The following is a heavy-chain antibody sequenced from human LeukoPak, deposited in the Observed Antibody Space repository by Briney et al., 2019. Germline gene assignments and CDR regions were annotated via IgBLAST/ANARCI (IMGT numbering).Heavy chain of an antibody. D-gene: IGHD1-14*01. CDR1: GLTFSTSG. J-gene: IGHJ4*02. V-gene: IGHV3-21*06. CDR3: ATETNGRHYDY. CDR2: IGPTGFDR. Sequence: MPGGSLRLSCTTSGLTFSTSGFNCVRQAPGKGLEWVASIGPTGFDRYHADSIKGRFTISRDNANNYLYLQMDSLRAEDTAVYYCATETNGRHYDYWGQGTLLTVSS.